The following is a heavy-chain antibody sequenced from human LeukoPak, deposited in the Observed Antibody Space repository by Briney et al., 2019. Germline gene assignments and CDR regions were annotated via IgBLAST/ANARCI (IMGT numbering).Heavy chain of an antibody. CDR1: GGTFSSHD. CDR3: ARRYSGVMQGYFDY. D-gene: IGHD5-12*01. CDR2: MNPNSGNT. V-gene: IGHV1-8*01. Sequence: GASVKVSCKASGGTFSSHDINWVRQATGQGLEWMGWMNPNSGNTGYAQKFQGRVTMTRDTSITTAYMELSSLRSEDTAVYYCARRYSGVMQGYFDYWGQGTLVTVSS. J-gene: IGHJ4*02.